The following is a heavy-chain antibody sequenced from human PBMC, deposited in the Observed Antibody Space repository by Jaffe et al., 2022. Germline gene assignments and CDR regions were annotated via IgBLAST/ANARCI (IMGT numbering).Heavy chain of an antibody. V-gene: IGHV1-2*02. Sequence: QVQLVQSGAEVKKPGASVKVSCKASGYTFTGYYMHWVRQAPGQGLEWMGWINPNSGGTNYAQKFQGRVTMTRDTSISTAYMELSRLRSDDTAVYYCARYERIVVVAHDAFDIWGQGTMVTVSS. CDR1: GYTFTGYY. CDR2: INPNSGGT. J-gene: IGHJ3*02. CDR3: ARYERIVVVAHDAFDI. D-gene: IGHD2-15*01.